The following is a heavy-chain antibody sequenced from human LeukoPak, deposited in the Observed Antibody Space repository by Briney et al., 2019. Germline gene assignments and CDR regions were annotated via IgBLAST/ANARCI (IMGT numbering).Heavy chain of an antibody. Sequence: SGPTLVNPTQTLTLTCTFPGFSVSATGMRVNWIRQPPGKALEWLARIDWDDDKFYSTSLKTRLTISKDTSKNQVVLTMTNMDPVDTATYYCARMSPQNFFDYWGQGTLVTVSS. J-gene: IGHJ4*02. V-gene: IGHV2-70*04. CDR2: IDWDDDK. CDR3: ARMSPQNFFDY. CDR1: GFSVSATGMR.